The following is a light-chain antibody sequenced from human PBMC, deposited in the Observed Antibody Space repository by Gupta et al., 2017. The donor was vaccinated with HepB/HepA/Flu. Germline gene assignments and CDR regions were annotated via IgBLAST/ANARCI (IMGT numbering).Light chain of an antibody. V-gene: IGLV3-19*01. CDR2: VTN. CDR1: SLRNYY. Sequence: SSDLTQDPAVSVALGQTVRITCQGDSLRNYYASWYQQKTGQAPQLVIYVTNNRASGIPDRFSGSSSGNTASLTITGAQAEDEADYYCNSRDSSGNHLLFGGGTKLTVL. CDR3: NSRDSSGNHLL. J-gene: IGLJ2*01.